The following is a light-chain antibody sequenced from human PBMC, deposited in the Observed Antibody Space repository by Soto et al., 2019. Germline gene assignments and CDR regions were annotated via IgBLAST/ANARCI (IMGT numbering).Light chain of an antibody. CDR2: DVS. V-gene: IGLV2-18*02. J-gene: IGLJ1*01. CDR1: SSDVGSYNR. CDR3: SSYTSSNTYV. Sequence: QSALTQPPSVSGSPGHSVAISCTETSSDVGSYNRVSWYQQPPGSAPKLMIYDVSNRPSGVPDRFSGSKSGNAASLTISGLQAEDEADYYCSSYTSSNTYVFGTGTKVTV.